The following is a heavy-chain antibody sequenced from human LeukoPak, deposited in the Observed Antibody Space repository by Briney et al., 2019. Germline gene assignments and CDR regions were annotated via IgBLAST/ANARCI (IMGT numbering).Heavy chain of an antibody. D-gene: IGHD6-19*01. CDR2: IFYSGST. CDR1: GGSISSYY. Sequence: SETLSLSCTVSGGSISSYYWTWIRQPPGKGLEWIGNIFYSGSTYYNPSLKSRVTISVDTSKNQFSLKLNSVTAADTAVYYCARAVTQWLAPGDYWGQGTLVTVSS. CDR3: ARAVTQWLAPGDY. J-gene: IGHJ4*02. V-gene: IGHV4-59*01.